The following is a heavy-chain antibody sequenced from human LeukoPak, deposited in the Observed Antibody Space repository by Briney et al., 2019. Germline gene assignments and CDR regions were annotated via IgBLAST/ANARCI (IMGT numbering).Heavy chain of an antibody. CDR3: ARSHHLLTGTNWFDP. CDR2: IYHSGST. CDR1: GGSISSGGYY. V-gene: IGHV4-30-2*01. J-gene: IGHJ5*02. D-gene: IGHD3-9*01. Sequence: PSQTLSLTCTVSGGSISSGGYYWSWIRQPPGKGLEWIGYIYHSGSTYYNPSLKSRVTISVDRSKNQFSLKLSSVTAADTAVYYCARSHHLLTGTNWFDPWGQGTLVTVSS.